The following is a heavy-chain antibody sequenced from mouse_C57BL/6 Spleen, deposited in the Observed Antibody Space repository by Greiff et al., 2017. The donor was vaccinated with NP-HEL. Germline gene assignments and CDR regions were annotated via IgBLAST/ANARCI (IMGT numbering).Heavy chain of an antibody. V-gene: IGHV5-6*01. CDR3: ARAGDYYGSNYFDY. Sequence: EVKLMESGGDLVKPGGSLKLSCAASGFTFSSYGMSWVRQTPDKRLEWVATISSGGSYTYYPDSVKGRFTISRDNAKNTLYLQMSSLKSEDTAMYYCARAGDYYGSNYFDYWGQGTTLTVSS. D-gene: IGHD1-1*01. CDR1: GFTFSSYG. CDR2: ISSGGSYT. J-gene: IGHJ2*01.